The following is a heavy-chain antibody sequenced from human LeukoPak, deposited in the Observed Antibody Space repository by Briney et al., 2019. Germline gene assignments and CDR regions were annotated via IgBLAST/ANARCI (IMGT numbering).Heavy chain of an antibody. V-gene: IGHV3-30*18. D-gene: IGHD2-21*02. CDR3: AKFSSLAYCGGDCSKSDY. Sequence: GGSLRLSCAASGFTFSSYGMHWVRQAPGKGLEWVAVISYDGSNKYYADSVKGRFTISRDNSKNTLYLQMNSLRAEDTAVYYCAKFSSLAYCGGDCSKSDYWGQGTLVTVSS. J-gene: IGHJ4*02. CDR2: ISYDGSNK. CDR1: GFTFSSYG.